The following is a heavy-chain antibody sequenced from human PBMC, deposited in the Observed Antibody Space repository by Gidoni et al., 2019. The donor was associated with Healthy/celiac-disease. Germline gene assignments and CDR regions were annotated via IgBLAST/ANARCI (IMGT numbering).Heavy chain of an antibody. Sequence: QVQLVQSGAAVKKPGSSVKVSCKASGGPFSSYAIRWVRQAPGQGLEWMGGIIPIFGTANYAQKFQGRVTITADESTSTAYMELSSLRSEDTDVYYCERCSAAGTYYYYGMDVWGQGTTVTVSS. CDR3: ERCSAAGTYYYYGMDV. J-gene: IGHJ6*02. V-gene: IGHV1-69*01. D-gene: IGHD6-13*01. CDR1: GGPFSSYA. CDR2: IIPIFGTA.